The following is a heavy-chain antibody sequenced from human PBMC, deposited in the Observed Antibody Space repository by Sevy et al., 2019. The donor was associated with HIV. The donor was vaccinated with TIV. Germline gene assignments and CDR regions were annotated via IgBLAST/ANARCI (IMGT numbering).Heavy chain of an antibody. V-gene: IGHV5-51*01. CDR3: ARRCYYDSSGTDAFDI. Sequence: GETLKISCKGSGYSFTSYWIGWVRQMPGKGLEWMGIIYPGDSDTRYSPSFQGQVTISADKSISTAYLQWSSLKASDTAMYYCARRCYYDSSGTDAFDIWGQGTMVTVSS. J-gene: IGHJ3*02. CDR1: GYSFTSYW. D-gene: IGHD3-22*01. CDR2: IYPGDSDT.